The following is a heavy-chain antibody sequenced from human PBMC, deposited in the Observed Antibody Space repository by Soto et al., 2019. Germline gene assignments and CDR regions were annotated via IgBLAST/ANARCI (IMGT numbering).Heavy chain of an antibody. D-gene: IGHD2-15*01. Sequence: EVQLLESGGGLVQPGGSLRLSCAASGFTFSSYAMSWVRQAPGKGLEWVSAISSSGGSTYYADSVKGRFTISRDNANNTLYLQMNSLRAEDTAVDYCAKVARVGAASLCDYWGQGTLVTVSS. J-gene: IGHJ4*02. V-gene: IGHV3-23*01. CDR3: AKVARVGAASLCDY. CDR2: ISSSGGST. CDR1: GFTFSSYA.